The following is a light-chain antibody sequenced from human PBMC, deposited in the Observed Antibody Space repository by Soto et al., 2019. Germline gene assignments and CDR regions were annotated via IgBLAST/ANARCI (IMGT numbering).Light chain of an antibody. Sequence: DIQMTQSPSTLSASVGDRVTITCRASQSIINWLAWYQQKPGKAPKLLIYDASSLESVVPSRFSGTGSATEFTLTISSLQPDDFATFYCQQYNSCPYTFGQGTKLEI. CDR2: DAS. CDR1: QSIINW. V-gene: IGKV1-5*01. J-gene: IGKJ2*01. CDR3: QQYNSCPYT.